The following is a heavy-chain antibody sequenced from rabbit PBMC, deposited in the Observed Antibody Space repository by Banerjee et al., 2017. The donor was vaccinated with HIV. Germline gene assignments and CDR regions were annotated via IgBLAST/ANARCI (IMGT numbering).Heavy chain of an antibody. Sequence: QAPGKGLEWIACINTSSGNTVYATWAKGRFTISRTSSTTVALQMTSLTAADTATYLCAGSLVDNANLWGQGTLVPS. V-gene: IGHV1S40*01. J-gene: IGHJ4*01. D-gene: IGHD1-1*01. CDR3: AGSLVDNANL. CDR2: INTSSGNT.